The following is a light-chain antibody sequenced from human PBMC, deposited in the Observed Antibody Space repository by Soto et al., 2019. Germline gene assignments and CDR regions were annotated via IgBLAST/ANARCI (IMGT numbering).Light chain of an antibody. J-gene: IGLJ1*01. V-gene: IGLV3-21*04. CDR3: QVWDSSSDHYV. CDR2: YDN. CDR1: NIGSKS. Sequence: SSELTQPPSVSVAPGKTARITCGGNNIGSKSVHWYQQTPGQAPVLVIYYDNDRPSGISERFSGSNSGNTATLTISRVEAGDEADYYCQVWDSSSDHYVFGTGTKVTVL.